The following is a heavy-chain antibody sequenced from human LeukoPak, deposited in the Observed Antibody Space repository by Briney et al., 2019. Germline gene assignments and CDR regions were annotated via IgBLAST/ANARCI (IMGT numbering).Heavy chain of an antibody. V-gene: IGHV4-59*01. J-gene: IGHJ6*03. Sequence: PSETLSLTCTGYGGSISSYYWTWIRQRPGKGLEWIGYIYYSESTNSNPSLKSLITISVDTSKNQFSLKLSSVSAASTAVYYCARARVLGSDNVSYMDVWGKGPTVTVSS. CDR3: ARARVLGSDNVSYMDV. CDR1: GGSISSYY. CDR2: IYYSEST. D-gene: IGHD6-25*01.